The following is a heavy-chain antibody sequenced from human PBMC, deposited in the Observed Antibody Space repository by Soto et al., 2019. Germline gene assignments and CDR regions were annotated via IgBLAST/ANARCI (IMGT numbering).Heavy chain of an antibody. J-gene: IGHJ4*02. CDR2: VYYTGTT. D-gene: IGHD6-13*01. Sequence: SETLSLTCTVSGGSISSYFYIWVRQPPGKGLEWIGSVYYTGTTDYNPSLKSRVTISVDTSKTQLSLNLRSVTAADTAVYYCARDLAAVPRAFDYWGRGTLVTVS. V-gene: IGHV4-59*01. CDR3: ARDLAAVPRAFDY. CDR1: GGSISSYF.